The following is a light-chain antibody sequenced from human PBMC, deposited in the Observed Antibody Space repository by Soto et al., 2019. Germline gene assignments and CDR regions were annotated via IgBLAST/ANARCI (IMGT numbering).Light chain of an antibody. Sequence: NFMLTQPHSVSASPGKTVTISCTGSSGSIASNYVQWYQQRPGSAPNVVIYEDNQRPSGVPDRFSGSIDSSSNSASLTISGLKTEDEADYYCQSYDSGNVVFGGGTKLTVL. CDR1: SGSIASNY. CDR3: QSYDSGNVV. V-gene: IGLV6-57*02. CDR2: EDN. J-gene: IGLJ2*01.